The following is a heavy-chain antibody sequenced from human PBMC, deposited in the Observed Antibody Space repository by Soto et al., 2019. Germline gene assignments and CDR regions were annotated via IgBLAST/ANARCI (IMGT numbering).Heavy chain of an antibody. V-gene: IGHV2-5*02. CDR2: IYWDDDK. J-gene: IGHJ4*02. D-gene: IGHD4-17*01. CDR1: GFSLTTYDMG. CDR3: AHAGDYDLLTFDH. Sequence: QITLKECGPTLVRPAQTLTLTCAFSGFSLTTYDMGVAWIRQPPGKALEWLALIYWDDDKRYSPSLKDRLAISKDTSRNQVVLTITNMDPGDTATYFCAHAGDYDLLTFDHWGPGTLVTVSS.